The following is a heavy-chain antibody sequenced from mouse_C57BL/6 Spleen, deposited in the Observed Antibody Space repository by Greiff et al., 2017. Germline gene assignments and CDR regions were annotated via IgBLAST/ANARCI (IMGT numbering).Heavy chain of an antibody. CDR2: ISYDGSN. CDR1: GYSITSGYY. Sequence: QSGPGLVKPSQSLSLSCSVTGYSITSGYYWNWIRQFPGNKLEWMGYISYDGSNNYNPSLKNRISITRDTSKNQFFLKLNSVTTEDTATYYCARDRIYDGYPNWYFDVWGTGTTVTVSS. J-gene: IGHJ1*03. D-gene: IGHD2-3*01. V-gene: IGHV3-6*01. CDR3: ARDRIYDGYPNWYFDV.